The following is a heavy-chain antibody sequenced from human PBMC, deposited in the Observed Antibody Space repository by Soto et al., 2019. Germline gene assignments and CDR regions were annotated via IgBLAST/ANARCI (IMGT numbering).Heavy chain of an antibody. CDR2: ISSSSSYI. D-gene: IGHD2-2*01. CDR3: ARDRSLWYQLLFCMDV. J-gene: IGHJ6*03. CDR1: GFTFSSYS. Sequence: GGSLRLSCAASGFTFSSYSMNWVRQAPGKGLEWVSSISSSSSYIYYADSVKGRFTISRDNAKNSLYLQMNSLRAEDTAVYYCARDRSLWYQLLFCMDVWGKGTTVTVSS. V-gene: IGHV3-21*01.